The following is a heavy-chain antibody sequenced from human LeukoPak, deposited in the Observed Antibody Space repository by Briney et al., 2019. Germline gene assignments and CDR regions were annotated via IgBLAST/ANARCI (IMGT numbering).Heavy chain of an antibody. CDR1: GFTFSSHA. D-gene: IGHD3-22*01. CDR3: ARESGLLGDY. Sequence: GGSVRLFCGASGFTFSSHAMQWARRAPGRGLEWVSAITVSDGSTYYADSVKGRFTISRHNSKSTLYLQMNSLRAEDTAMYYCARESGLLGDYWGQGTLVTVSS. V-gene: IGHV3-23*01. J-gene: IGHJ4*02. CDR2: ITVSDGST.